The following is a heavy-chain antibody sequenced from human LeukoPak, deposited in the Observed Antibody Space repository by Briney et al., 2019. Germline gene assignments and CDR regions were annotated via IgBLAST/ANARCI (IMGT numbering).Heavy chain of an antibody. D-gene: IGHD4-23*01. CDR1: GFVFSTHS. CDR3: VRDADGVNSWFDS. CDR2: ISSYNGDI. J-gene: IGHJ5*01. V-gene: IGHV3-21*01. Sequence: GGSLRLSCAASGFVFSTHSMNWVRQAPGKGLEWVSWISSYNGDIYYADSVRGRFTISRDNAKNSLYLQMNSLRAEDTAVYYCVRDADGVNSWFDSWGQGTLVTVSS.